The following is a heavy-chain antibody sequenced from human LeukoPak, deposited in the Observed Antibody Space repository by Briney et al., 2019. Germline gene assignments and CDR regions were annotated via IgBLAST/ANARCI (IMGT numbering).Heavy chain of an antibody. D-gene: IGHD2-2*01. V-gene: IGHV4-39*07. Sequence: SETLSLTCTVSGGSISSSSYYWGWIRQPPGKGLEGIGSIYYSGSTYYNPSLKSRVTISVDTSKNQFSLKLSSVTAADTAVYYCAGDERYQPLLSRFDPWGQGTTVTVSS. CDR3: AGDERYQPLLSRFDP. CDR1: GGSISSSSYY. J-gene: IGHJ6*02. CDR2: IYYSGST.